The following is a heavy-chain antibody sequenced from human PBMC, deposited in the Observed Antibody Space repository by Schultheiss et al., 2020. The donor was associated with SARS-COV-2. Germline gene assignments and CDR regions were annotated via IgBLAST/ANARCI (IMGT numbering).Heavy chain of an antibody. CDR1: GGSISSGGYY. CDR2: IYYSGST. V-gene: IGHV4-31*03. CDR3: ARQYGGSSTSCYVN. J-gene: IGHJ4*02. Sequence: SETLSLTCTVSGGSISSGGYYWSWIRQHPGKGLEWIGYIYYSGSTYYNPSLKSRVTISVDTSKNQFSLKLSSVTAADTAEYYCARQYGGSSTSCYVNWGQGTLVTVSS. D-gene: IGHD2-2*01.